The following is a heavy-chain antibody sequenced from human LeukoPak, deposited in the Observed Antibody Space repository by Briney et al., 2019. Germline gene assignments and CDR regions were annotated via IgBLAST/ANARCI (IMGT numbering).Heavy chain of an antibody. J-gene: IGHJ4*02. CDR3: ARAGYCSGGSCFALDY. Sequence: GSSVKVSCKASGGTFSSYAISWVRQAPGQGLEWMGRIIPIFGIANYAQKFQGRVTITADKSTSTAYMELSSLRSEDTAVYYCARAGYCSGGSCFALDYWGREPWSPSPQ. V-gene: IGHV1-69*04. CDR2: IIPIFGIA. D-gene: IGHD2-15*01. CDR1: GGTFSSYA.